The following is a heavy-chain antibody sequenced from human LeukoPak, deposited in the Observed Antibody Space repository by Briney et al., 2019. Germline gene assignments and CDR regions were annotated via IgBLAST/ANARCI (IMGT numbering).Heavy chain of an antibody. CDR2: INSDGSST. J-gene: IGHJ3*02. CDR1: GFTFSSYW. D-gene: IGHD5-12*01. CDR3: ARILPPPRWLRSDDAFDI. V-gene: IGHV3-74*01. Sequence: PGGSLRLSCAASGFTFSSYWMHWVRQAPGKGLVWVSRINSDGSSTSYADSVKGRFTISRDNAKNTLYLQMNSLRAEDTAVYYCARILPPPRWLRSDDAFDIWGQGTMVTVSS.